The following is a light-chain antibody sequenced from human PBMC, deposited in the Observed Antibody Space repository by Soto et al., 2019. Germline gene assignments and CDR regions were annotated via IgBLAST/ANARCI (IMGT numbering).Light chain of an antibody. V-gene: IGKV1-5*01. CDR1: QSITSW. Sequence: DLQMTQSPSTLSASVGDRVIITCRASQSITSWLAWYQQKPGKAPNLLIYDASSLESGVPSRFSGSGSGTEFTLTISSLQPDDFATYYCQQYNTYSWTFGHGTKVDIK. J-gene: IGKJ1*01. CDR3: QQYNTYSWT. CDR2: DAS.